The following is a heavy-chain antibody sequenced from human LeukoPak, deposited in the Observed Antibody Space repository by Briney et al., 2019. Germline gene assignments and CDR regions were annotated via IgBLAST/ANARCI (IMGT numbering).Heavy chain of an antibody. CDR2: ISYDGSNK. J-gene: IGHJ4*02. D-gene: IGHD2-2*01. CDR3: AKDLLCSSTSCYGSGYFDS. CDR1: GFTLSSYG. V-gene: IGHV3-30*18. Sequence: GGSLRLSCAASGFTLSSYGMHWVRQAPGKGLEWVAIISYDGSNKYYVDSVKGRFTISRDNSKHTLYLQMNSLRAEDTAVYYCAKDLLCSSTSCYGSGYFDSWGQGTLVTVSS.